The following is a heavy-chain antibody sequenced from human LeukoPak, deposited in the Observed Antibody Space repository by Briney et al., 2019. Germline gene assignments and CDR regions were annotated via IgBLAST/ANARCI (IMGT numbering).Heavy chain of an antibody. V-gene: IGHV3-23*01. Sequence: GGSLRLSCAASGFTFANYAMSWVRQAPGKGLEFVSSISRSGDTTFYADSVKGRFTISRDNSKHTLYLQMDRLRADDAAVYYCAKSRLAAAGAASDYWGQGTLVTVSS. CDR2: ISRSGDTT. CDR1: GFTFANYA. CDR3: AKSRLAAAGAASDY. D-gene: IGHD6-13*01. J-gene: IGHJ4*02.